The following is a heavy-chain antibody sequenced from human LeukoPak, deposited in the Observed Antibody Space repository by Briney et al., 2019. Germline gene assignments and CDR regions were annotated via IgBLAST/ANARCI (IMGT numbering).Heavy chain of an antibody. J-gene: IGHJ5*02. CDR3: ARDLGLYNWFDP. D-gene: IGHD3-16*01. Sequence: ASVTVSCKTSGYIFTAYGISWVRQAPGQRLEWMGWISTYDGDTDYASKFQGRVTLTTDTSTNTAYMELRGLKSDDTGIYYCARDLGLYNWFDPWGQGTLVTVSS. V-gene: IGHV1-18*01. CDR2: ISTYDGDT. CDR1: GYIFTAYG.